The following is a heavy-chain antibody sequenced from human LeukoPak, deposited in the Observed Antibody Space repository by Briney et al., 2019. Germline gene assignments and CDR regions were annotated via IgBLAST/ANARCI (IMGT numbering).Heavy chain of an antibody. V-gene: IGHV1-46*01. D-gene: IGHD3-3*01. J-gene: IGHJ5*02. CDR1: GYTFTSSD. CDR3: ARQAITTYGVVRTQPTYGPHRFDP. CDR2: INPCGGST. Sequence: ASVKVSCKASGYTFTSSDMTWVRQAPGQGLEWMGLINPCGGSTNYAQKFQGRVTMTTEMSTSTVYMELSSLRSEDTALYYCARQAITTYGVVRTQPTYGPHRFDPWGQGTLVTVSS.